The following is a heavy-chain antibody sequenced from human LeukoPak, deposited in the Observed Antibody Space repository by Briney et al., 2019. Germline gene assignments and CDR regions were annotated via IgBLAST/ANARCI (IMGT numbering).Heavy chain of an antibody. Sequence: PGGSLRLSCAASGFTFSDYYMSWIRQAPGKGLEWVSYISSSSSYTNYADSVKGRFTISRDNSKKILYLQMNSLRAEDTAVYYCGKEVERHFDLKYWGQGTRVTVSS. V-gene: IGHV3-11*05. CDR3: GKEVERHFDLKY. CDR2: ISSSSSYT. J-gene: IGHJ4*02. CDR1: GFTFSDYY.